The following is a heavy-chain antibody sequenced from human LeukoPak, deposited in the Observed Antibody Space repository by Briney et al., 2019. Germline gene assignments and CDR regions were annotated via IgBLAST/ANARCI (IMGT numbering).Heavy chain of an antibody. Sequence: ASVKVSCKASGYTFTSYGISWVRQAPGQGLEWMGWISAYNGNTNYAQKLQGRVTVTTDTSTSTAYMELRSLRSDDTAVYYCARDHYDFWSGSANYWGQGTLVTVSS. CDR2: ISAYNGNT. CDR3: ARDHYDFWSGSANY. V-gene: IGHV1-18*01. CDR1: GYTFTSYG. D-gene: IGHD3-3*01. J-gene: IGHJ4*02.